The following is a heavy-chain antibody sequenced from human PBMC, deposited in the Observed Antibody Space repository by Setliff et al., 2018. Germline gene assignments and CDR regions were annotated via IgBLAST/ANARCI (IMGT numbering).Heavy chain of an antibody. V-gene: IGHV1-8*02. CDR3: ARNALTGTTRKYYYYMDV. CDR1: GYPFTSYD. D-gene: IGHD1-7*01. Sequence: ASVKVSCKASGYPFTSYDIHWLRLTSGQGLEWMGWLNPSSGDTGFATKFQGRVTVTRDTSISTAYMELSSLTSEDTAVYYCARNALTGTTRKYYYYMDVWGQGTMVTVSS. CDR2: LNPSSGDT. J-gene: IGHJ6*03.